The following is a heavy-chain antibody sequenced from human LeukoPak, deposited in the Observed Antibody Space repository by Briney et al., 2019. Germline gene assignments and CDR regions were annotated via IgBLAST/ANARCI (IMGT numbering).Heavy chain of an antibody. V-gene: IGHV3-23*01. CDR3: AKAFTDWDDYGDIYYFDY. CDR2: ISGSGGST. J-gene: IGHJ4*02. D-gene: IGHD4-17*01. Sequence: GGSLRLSCAASGFTFSSYAMSWVRQAPGKGLECVSAISGSGGSTYYADSVKGRFTISRDNSKNTLYLQMNSLRAEDTAVYYCAKAFTDWDDYGDIYYFDYWGQGTLVTVSS. CDR1: GFTFSSYA.